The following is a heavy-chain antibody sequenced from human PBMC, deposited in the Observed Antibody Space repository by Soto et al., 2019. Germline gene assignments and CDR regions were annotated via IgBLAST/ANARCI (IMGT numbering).Heavy chain of an antibody. CDR2: ISAYSGNT. D-gene: IGHD4-17*01. CDR3: ARVVKAGDYGDYGRYYFDY. Sequence: ASVKVSCKASGYTFTTYGITWVRQAPGQGLEWMGRISAYSGNTNYAQKLQGRLTVTTDTSTNTAYMDLRSLRSDDTAVYYCARVVKAGDYGDYGRYYFDYWGHGTLVTVPQ. V-gene: IGHV1-18*04. CDR1: GYTFTTYG. J-gene: IGHJ4*01.